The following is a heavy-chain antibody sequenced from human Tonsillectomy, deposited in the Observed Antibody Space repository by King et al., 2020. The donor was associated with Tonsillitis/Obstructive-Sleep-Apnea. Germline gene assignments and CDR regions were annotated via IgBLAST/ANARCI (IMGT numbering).Heavy chain of an antibody. CDR2: IYYSGST. CDR3: ESGGVGAHDFDY. J-gene: IGHJ4*02. CDR1: GGSISSGGYY. V-gene: IGHV4-31*03. D-gene: IGHD1-26*01. Sequence: VQLQESGPGLVKPSQTLSLTCTVSGGSISSGGYYWSWIRQHPGKGLEWIGYIYYSGSTYYNPSLKSRVTISVDTSKNQVSLKLSSVTAADTAVYYCESGGVGAHDFDYWGQGTLVTVSS.